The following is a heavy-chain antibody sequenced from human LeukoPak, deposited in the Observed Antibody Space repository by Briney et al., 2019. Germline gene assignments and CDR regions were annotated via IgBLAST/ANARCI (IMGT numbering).Heavy chain of an antibody. V-gene: IGHV4-34*01. D-gene: IGHD4-11*01. CDR2: INHSGST. CDR3: ARHITVTTYYYYYMDV. CDR1: GGSFSGYY. J-gene: IGHJ6*03. Sequence: SETLSLTCAVYGGSFSGYYWSWIRQPPGKGLEWIGEINHSGSTNYNPSLKSRVTISVDTSKNQFSLKLSSVTAADTAVYYCARHITVTTYYYYYMDVWGKGTTVTVSS.